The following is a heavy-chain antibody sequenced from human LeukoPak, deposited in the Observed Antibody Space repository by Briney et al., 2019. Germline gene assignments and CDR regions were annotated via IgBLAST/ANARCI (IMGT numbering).Heavy chain of an antibody. V-gene: IGHV3-9*01. CDR3: AKDMGACSGGSCYSAQAYGMDV. CDR1: GFTFDDYA. CDR2: ISWNSGSI. D-gene: IGHD2-15*01. Sequence: GGSLRLSCAASGFTFDDYAMQWVRQAPGKGLEWVSGISWNSGSIGYADSVKGRFTISRDNAKNSLYLQMNSLRAEDTALYYCAKDMGACSGGSCYSAQAYGMDVWGQGTTVTVSS. J-gene: IGHJ6*02.